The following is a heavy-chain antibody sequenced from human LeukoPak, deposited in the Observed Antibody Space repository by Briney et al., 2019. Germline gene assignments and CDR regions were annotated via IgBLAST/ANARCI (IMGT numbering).Heavy chain of an antibody. D-gene: IGHD2-8*01. CDR3: AKAVYVNWFDAFDL. CDR1: GFTFSSYG. Sequence: GGSLRLSCAASGFTFSSYGMSWVRQAPGKGLEWVSGTSGSGSSTYYADSVKGRFTISRDNSKNTVYPQMNSLRAEDTAVYYCAKAVYVNWFDAFDLWGQGTMVTVSS. V-gene: IGHV3-23*01. J-gene: IGHJ3*01. CDR2: TSGSGSST.